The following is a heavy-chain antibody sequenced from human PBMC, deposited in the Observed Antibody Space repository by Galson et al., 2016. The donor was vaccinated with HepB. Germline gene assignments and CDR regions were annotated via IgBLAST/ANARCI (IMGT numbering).Heavy chain of an antibody. CDR3: ARTVVAGALYYYYGLDV. CDR2: IYWDGDK. V-gene: IGHV2-5*02. D-gene: IGHD2-21*01. Sequence: PALVKPTQTLTLTCTFSGFSFNSTGVGVAWIRQPPGQALEWLALIYWDGDKRYSPSLGSRLAITKDASRNQVVLTMTNMDPVDTATYFCARTVVAGALYYYYGLDVWGPGTTVTVSS. CDR1: GFSFNSTGVG. J-gene: IGHJ6*02.